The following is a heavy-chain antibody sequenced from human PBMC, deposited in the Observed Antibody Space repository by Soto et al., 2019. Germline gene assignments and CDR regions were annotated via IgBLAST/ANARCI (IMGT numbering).Heavy chain of an antibody. CDR1: GFTFSSYA. J-gene: IGHJ4*02. CDR3: ARESYSYGIKLDY. D-gene: IGHD5-18*01. CDR2: ISYDGSNK. Sequence: SLRLSCAASGFTFSSYAMHWVRQAPGKGLEWVAVISYDGSNKYYADSVKGRFTISRDNSKNTLYLQMNSLRAEDTAVYYCARESYSYGIKLDYWGQGTLVTVSS. V-gene: IGHV3-30-3*01.